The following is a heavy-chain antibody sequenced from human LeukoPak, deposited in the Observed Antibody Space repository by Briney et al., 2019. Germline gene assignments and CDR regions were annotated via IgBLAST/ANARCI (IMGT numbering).Heavy chain of an antibody. CDR2: INPNSGGT. J-gene: IGHJ6*03. D-gene: IGHD1-14*01. CDR1: GYTFTGYY. CDR3: ARVPDVTWDYYYYMDV. V-gene: IGHV1-2*02. Sequence: GASVKVSCKASGYTFTGYYMHWVRQAPGQGLEWMGWINPNSGGTNYAQKFQGRVTMTRDTSISTAYMELSRLRSDDTAVYYCARVPDVTWDYYYYMDVWGKGTTVTISS.